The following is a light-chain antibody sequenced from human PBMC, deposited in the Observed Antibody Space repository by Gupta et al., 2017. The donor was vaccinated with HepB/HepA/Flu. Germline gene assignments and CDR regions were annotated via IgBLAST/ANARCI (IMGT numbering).Light chain of an antibody. J-gene: IGKJ3*01. V-gene: IGKV4-1*01. CDR1: QSVLYSSNNKNY. CDR3: QQDYSTPFT. Sequence: DIVMTQSPDSLAVSLGERATINCKSSQSVLYSSNNKNYLAWYQQKPGQPPKLLIYWASTRESGVPDRFSGSGSGTDFTLTISSLQAEDVAVYYCQQDYSTPFTFGPGTXVDIK. CDR2: WAS.